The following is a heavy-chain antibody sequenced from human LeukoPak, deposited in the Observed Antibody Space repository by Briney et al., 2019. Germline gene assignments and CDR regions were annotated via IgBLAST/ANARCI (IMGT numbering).Heavy chain of an antibody. V-gene: IGHV4-39*07. J-gene: IGHJ5*02. CDR1: GGSISGASIRGTTYY. Sequence: PSETLSLTCTISGGSISGASIRGTTYYWASVRNPPGKGLGGIGRIYYNGHTFFNPSLKSRVTMSLDTSRNQVSLKLSSVTAADTAVYYCVRSPKGTAVTANWFDPWGQGTLVTVSS. CDR2: IYYNGHT. D-gene: IGHD6-19*01. CDR3: VRSPKGTAVTANWFDP.